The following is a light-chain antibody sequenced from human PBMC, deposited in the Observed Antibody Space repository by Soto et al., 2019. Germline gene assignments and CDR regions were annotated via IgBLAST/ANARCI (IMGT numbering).Light chain of an antibody. CDR2: GAS. CDR1: QSVSSN. Sequence: EIVMTQSPATLSVSPGERATLSCRASQSVSSNLAWYQQKPGQAPRLLIYGASTRATGIPARFSGSGSGTEFNLTISSLQSEDFALYYCQQCNNWRWTVGQGTKVEIK. CDR3: QQCNNWRWT. J-gene: IGKJ1*01. V-gene: IGKV3-15*01.